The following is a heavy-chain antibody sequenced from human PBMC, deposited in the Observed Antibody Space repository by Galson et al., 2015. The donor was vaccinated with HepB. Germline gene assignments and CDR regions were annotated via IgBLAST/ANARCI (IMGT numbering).Heavy chain of an antibody. J-gene: IGHJ4*02. D-gene: IGHD2-8*01. Sequence: SVKVSCKASEYTFNNDYIHWVRQATGQGLEWMGWMNPDSGNTGYAQKFQGRVTMTRNTSIRTAYMELSSLRSEDTAVYYCARGRYCTSGACPYYFDNWGQGTLVTVSS. CDR1: EYTFNNDY. CDR2: MNPDSGNT. CDR3: ARGRYCTSGACPYYFDN. V-gene: IGHV1-8*02.